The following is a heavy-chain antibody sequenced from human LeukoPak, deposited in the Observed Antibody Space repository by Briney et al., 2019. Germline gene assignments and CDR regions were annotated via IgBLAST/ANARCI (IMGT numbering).Heavy chain of an antibody. CDR1: GGSISSYY. CDR2: IYYSGST. V-gene: IGHV4-59*01. J-gene: IGHJ3*02. Sequence: SETLSLTCTVSGGSISSYYWSWIRQPPGKGLEWIGYIYYSGSTNYNPSLKSRVTMSVDTSKNQFSLKMSSVTAADTAVYYCARDALPYYDSSGYYKTHDAFDIWGQGTTVTVSS. D-gene: IGHD3-22*01. CDR3: ARDALPYYDSSGYYKTHDAFDI.